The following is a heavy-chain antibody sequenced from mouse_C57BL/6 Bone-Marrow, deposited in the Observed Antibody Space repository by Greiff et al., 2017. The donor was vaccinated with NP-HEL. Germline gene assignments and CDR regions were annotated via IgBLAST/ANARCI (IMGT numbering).Heavy chain of an antibody. CDR1: GYSFTGYY. CDR3: ARFLRDGPDY. V-gene: IGHV1-42*01. Sequence: EVKLMESGPELVKPGASVKISCKASGYSFTGYYMNWVKQSPEKSLEWIGEINPSTGGTTYNQKFKAKATLTVDKSSSTAYMQLKSLTSEDSAVYYCARFLRDGPDYWGQGTTLTVSS. CDR2: INPSTGGT. J-gene: IGHJ2*01. D-gene: IGHD2-3*01.